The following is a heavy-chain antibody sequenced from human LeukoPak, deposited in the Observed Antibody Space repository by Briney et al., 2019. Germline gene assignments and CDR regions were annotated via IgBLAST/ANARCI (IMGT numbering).Heavy chain of an antibody. D-gene: IGHD3-10*01. CDR3: TRGSSNACDI. CDR1: GFTFSNYW. CDR2: IKEDGSDK. V-gene: IGHV3-7*05. J-gene: IGHJ3*02. Sequence: PGGSLRLSCTASGFTFSNYWMNWVRQAPGKGLQWVGNIKEDGSDKYYVDSVKGRFTISRDNAKNSLYLQMNSLRAEDTAVYYCTRGSSNACDIWGQGTMVGVSS.